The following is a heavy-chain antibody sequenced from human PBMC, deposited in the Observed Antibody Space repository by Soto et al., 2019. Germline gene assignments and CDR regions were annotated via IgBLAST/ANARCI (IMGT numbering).Heavy chain of an antibody. J-gene: IGHJ6*02. CDR2: IIPIFGTA. D-gene: IGHD2-2*03. CDR3: ARMDIVVVPAANPNYYYYGMDV. CDR1: GGTFSSYA. V-gene: IGHV1-69*13. Sequence: AASVKVSCKASGGTFSSYAISWVRQAPGQGLEWMGGIIPIFGTANYAQKFQGRVTITADESTSTAYMELSSLRSEDTAVYYCARMDIVVVPAANPNYYYYGMDVWGQGTTVTVSS.